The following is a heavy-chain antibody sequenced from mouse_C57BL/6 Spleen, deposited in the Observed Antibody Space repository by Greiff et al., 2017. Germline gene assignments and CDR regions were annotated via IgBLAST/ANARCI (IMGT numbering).Heavy chain of an antibody. Sequence: QVTLKVSGPGILQPSQTLSLTCSFSGFSLSTFGMGLVRLSQPSGMGLEWLAHIWWGDDTYYNPALKSRLTISKDTSKNQLCLKSSNVDTADTSTYYSARIADYAAFDYWGQGTTLTVSS. CDR3: ARIADYAAFDY. J-gene: IGHJ2*01. CDR2: IWWGDDT. CDR1: GFSLSTFGMG. V-gene: IGHV8-8*01. D-gene: IGHD2-4*01.